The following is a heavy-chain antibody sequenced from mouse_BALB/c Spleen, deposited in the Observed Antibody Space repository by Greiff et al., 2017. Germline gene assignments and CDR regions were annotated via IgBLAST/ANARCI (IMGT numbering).Heavy chain of an antibody. CDR1: GYAFTNYL. Sequence: VHLVESGAELVRPGTSVKVSCKASGYAFTNYLIEWVKQRPGQGLEWIGVINPGSGGTNYNEKFKGKATLTADKSSSTAYMQLSSLTSDDSAVYFCARWGYGSSYGFAYWGQGTLVTVSA. CDR3: ARWGYGSSYGFAY. V-gene: IGHV1-54*01. D-gene: IGHD1-1*01. CDR2: INPGSGGT. J-gene: IGHJ3*01.